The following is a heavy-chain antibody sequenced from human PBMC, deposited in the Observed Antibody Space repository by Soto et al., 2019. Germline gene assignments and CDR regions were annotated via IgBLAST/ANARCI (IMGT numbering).Heavy chain of an antibody. CDR2: ISYDGRQK. CDR1: GYTFSTYA. CDR3: ARDRDRGSWHFARIDY. D-gene: IGHD3-3*02. V-gene: IGHV3-30-3*01. J-gene: IGHJ4*02. Sequence: QVKLVESGGGVVQPGRSLRLSCAASGYTFSTYAMQWVRQAPGKGLEWVAVISYDGRQKYNADSVKGRFIISRDNSENTLDLPMNSLRTEDTAVYYCARDRDRGSWHFARIDYGGQGTAVTFSS.